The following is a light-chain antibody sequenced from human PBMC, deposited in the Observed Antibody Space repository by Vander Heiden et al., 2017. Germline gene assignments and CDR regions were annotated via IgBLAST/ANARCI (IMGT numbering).Light chain of an antibody. J-gene: IGKJ1*01. Sequence: IVLTQSPVTLSLSPGERATLSCLASQSVSFYVAWNQPEPGQPPRLLIYDTSNRAPGIPARFSGSGSGTDFTRTINSLEPEDFALYFCQQRSDWPRTFGQGTRVEI. CDR3: QQRSDWPRT. CDR1: QSVSFY. CDR2: DTS. V-gene: IGKV3-11*01.